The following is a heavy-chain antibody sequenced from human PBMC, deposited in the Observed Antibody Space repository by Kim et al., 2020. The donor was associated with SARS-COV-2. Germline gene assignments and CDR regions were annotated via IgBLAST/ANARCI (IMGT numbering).Heavy chain of an antibody. CDR3: ARWGENSDYYDSSGPDAFDI. J-gene: IGHJ3*02. D-gene: IGHD3-22*01. CDR1: VCTFSSYA. Sequence: SVKVSCKASVCTFSSYAISWVRQAPGQGLEWMGGIIPIFGTSNYAQKFQGRVTITADESTSTAYMELSSLRSEDTAVYYCARWGENSDYYDSSGPDAFDIWGQGTMVTVSS. CDR2: IIPIFGTS. V-gene: IGHV1-69*13.